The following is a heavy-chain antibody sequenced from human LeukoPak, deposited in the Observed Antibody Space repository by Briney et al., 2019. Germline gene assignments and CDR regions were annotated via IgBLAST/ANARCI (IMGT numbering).Heavy chain of an antibody. V-gene: IGHV3-7*01. CDR3: ARDPYSSGWYKDAFDI. D-gene: IGHD6-19*01. CDR1: GFTFNSYW. J-gene: IGHJ3*02. CDR2: IKRDGSEK. Sequence: GGSLRLSCAASGFTFNSYWMNWVRQAPGKGLEWVANIKRDGSEKYYVDSVKGRFTISRDNAQNSLFLQLNSLRAEDTAVYYCARDPYSSGWYKDAFDIWGQGTMVTVSS.